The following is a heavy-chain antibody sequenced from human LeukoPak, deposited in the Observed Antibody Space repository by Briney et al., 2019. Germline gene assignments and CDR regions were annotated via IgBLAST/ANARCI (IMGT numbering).Heavy chain of an antibody. CDR1: GFTFSSYS. CDR2: ISSSSSYI. V-gene: IGHV3-21*01. CDR3: ARRHCSGGSCYVDP. Sequence: GGSLRLSCAASGFTFSSYSMNWVRQAPGKGLEWVASISSSSSYIYYADSVKGRFTISRDNAKNSLYLQMNSLRAEDTAVYYCARRHCSGGSCYVDPWGQGTLVTVSS. J-gene: IGHJ5*02. D-gene: IGHD2-15*01.